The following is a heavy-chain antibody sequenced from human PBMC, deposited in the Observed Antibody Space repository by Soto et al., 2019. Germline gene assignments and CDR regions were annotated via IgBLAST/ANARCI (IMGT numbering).Heavy chain of an antibody. CDR3: ARGGNFTSYYPGNY. J-gene: IGHJ4*02. V-gene: IGHV3-74*01. Sequence: PGGSLRLSCAASGFTFSTYWMHWVRQAPGKGLVWVSRSNSDGSSTSYADSVKGRFTISRDNAKNTLYLQMNSLRAEDSAVYYCARGGNFTSYYPGNYWGQGTLVTVSS. CDR2: SNSDGSST. CDR1: GFTFSTYW. D-gene: IGHD3-9*01.